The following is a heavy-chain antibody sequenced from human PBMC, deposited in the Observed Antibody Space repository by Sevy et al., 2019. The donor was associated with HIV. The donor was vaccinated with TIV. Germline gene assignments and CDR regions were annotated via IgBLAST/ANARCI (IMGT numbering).Heavy chain of an antibody. CDR3: ARHYHSGLGSYFRLDP. CDR1: GYTFTTYD. V-gene: IGHV1-8*01. D-gene: IGHD3-10*01. CDR2: MNPNSGNT. Sequence: ASVKVSCKASGYTFTTYDINWVRQATGQGLEWMGWMNPNSGNTAYAQKFQGRVTMTRNTSISTAYMEMSSLRSEDTAIYYCARHYHSGLGSYFRLDPWGQGTLVTVSS. J-gene: IGHJ5*02.